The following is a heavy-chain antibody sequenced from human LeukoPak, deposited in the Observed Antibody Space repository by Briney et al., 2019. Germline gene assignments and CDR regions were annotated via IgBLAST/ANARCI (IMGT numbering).Heavy chain of an antibody. D-gene: IGHD3-10*01. CDR3: AREPITMVRGVITVDAFDI. J-gene: IGHJ3*02. Sequence: GGSLRLSCAACGFTFSSYEMNWVRQAPGKGLEGVSYISSNCSTIYYADSVKGRFTISRDNAKNSLYQQMNNLRAEDTAVYYCAREPITMVRGVITVDAFDIWGQGTMVTVSS. V-gene: IGHV3-48*03. CDR2: ISSNCSTI. CDR1: GFTFSSYE.